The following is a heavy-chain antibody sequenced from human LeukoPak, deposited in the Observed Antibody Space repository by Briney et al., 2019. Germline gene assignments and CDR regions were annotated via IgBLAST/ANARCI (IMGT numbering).Heavy chain of an antibody. CDR2: INPNSGGT. J-gene: IGHJ4*02. D-gene: IGHD3-10*01. CDR1: GYTFTRYY. CDR3: ARLVDPGYHSGSVSYRDY. V-gene: IGHV1-2*02. Sequence: ASMKVSCKASGYTFTRYYMHWVRQAPGQGLEWMGWINPNSGGTNYAQKFQGRVTMTRDTSITTAYMELSRLTSDDTAVYYCARLVDPGYHSGSVSYRDYWGQGTLVTVSS.